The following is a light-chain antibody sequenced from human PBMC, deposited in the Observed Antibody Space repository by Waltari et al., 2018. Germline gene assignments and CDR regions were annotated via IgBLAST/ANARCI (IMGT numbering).Light chain of an antibody. CDR3: MQALQTPYT. CDR1: QSLLHSNGYNY. V-gene: IGKV2-28*01. J-gene: IGKJ2*01. CDR2: LGS. Sequence: QSLLHSNGYNYLDWYLQKPGQSPQLLIYLGSNRASGVPDRFSGSGSGTDFTLKISRVEAEDVGVYYCMQALQTPYTFGQGTKLEIK.